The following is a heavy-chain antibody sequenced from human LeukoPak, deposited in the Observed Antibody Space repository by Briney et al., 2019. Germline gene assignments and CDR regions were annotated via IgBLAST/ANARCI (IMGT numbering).Heavy chain of an antibody. D-gene: IGHD2-15*01. CDR1: GFTFSSYS. CDR3: AREDIVVVVAATRGFDY. V-gene: IGHV3-21*01. CDR2: ISSSSSYI. J-gene: IGHJ4*02. Sequence: GGSLRLSCAASGFTFSSYSMNWVRQAPGKGLEWVSSISSSSSYIYYADSVKGRFTISRDNSKNTLYLQMNSLRAEDTAVYYCAREDIVVVVAATRGFDYWGQGTLVTVSS.